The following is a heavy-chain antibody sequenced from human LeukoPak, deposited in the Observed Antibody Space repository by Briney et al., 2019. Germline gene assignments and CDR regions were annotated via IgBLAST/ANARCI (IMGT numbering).Heavy chain of an antibody. Sequence: PGGSLRLSCSASGFTFSSYAMHRVRQAPGKGLEYVSAISSNGGSTYYADSVKGRFTISRDNSKNTQYLQMSSLRAEDTAVYYCVKSIGVGTGSFPFDPWGQGTLVTVSS. J-gene: IGHJ5*02. CDR1: GFTFSSYA. D-gene: IGHD3-10*01. CDR3: VKSIGVGTGSFPFDP. CDR2: ISSNGGST. V-gene: IGHV3-64D*06.